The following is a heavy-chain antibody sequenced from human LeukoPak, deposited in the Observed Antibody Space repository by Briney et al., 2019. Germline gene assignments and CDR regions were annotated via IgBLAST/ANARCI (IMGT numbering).Heavy chain of an antibody. Sequence: MSSETLSLTCSVSGASISSYYWSWIRQPAGKGLAWIGRIHTTGSTNYNPSLKSRVTMSVDTSKNQFSLKLTSVTAADTAVYYCAGDVLDYGGNSFDYWGQGTLVTVSS. D-gene: IGHD4-23*01. J-gene: IGHJ4*02. CDR1: GASISSYY. V-gene: IGHV4-4*07. CDR2: IHTTGST. CDR3: AGDVLDYGGNSFDY.